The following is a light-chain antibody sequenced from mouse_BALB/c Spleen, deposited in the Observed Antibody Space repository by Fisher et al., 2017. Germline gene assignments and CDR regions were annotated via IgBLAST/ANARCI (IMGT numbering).Light chain of an antibody. CDR2: STS. J-gene: IGKJ1*01. Sequence: DIVLTQSTAIMSASPGEKVTMTCRASSSVSSSYLHWYQQKSGASPKLWIYSTSNLASGVPARFSGSGSGTDFTLNIHPVEEEDAATYYCQQSNEDPWTFGGGTKLEIK. CDR3: QQSNEDPWT. V-gene: IGKV4-57-1*01. CDR1: SSVSSSY.